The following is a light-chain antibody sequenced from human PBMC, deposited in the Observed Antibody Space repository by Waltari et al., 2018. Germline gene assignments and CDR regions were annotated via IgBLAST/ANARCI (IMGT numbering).Light chain of an antibody. J-gene: IGKJ3*01. V-gene: IGKV1-39*01. Sequence: DIQMTQSPSSLSASVGDRVTITCRESQSISSHLNWYQQKPGKAPKLLIYAGSSLQSGVPSRFSGSGSGTDFTLTISSLQPEDFATYYCQQSYSTPPIFTFGPGTKVDIK. CDR3: QQSYSTPPIFT. CDR1: QSISSH. CDR2: AGS.